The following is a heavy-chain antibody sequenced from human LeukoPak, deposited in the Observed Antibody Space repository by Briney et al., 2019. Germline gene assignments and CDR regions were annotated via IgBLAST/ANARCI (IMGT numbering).Heavy chain of an antibody. CDR2: IIPIFATV. CDR1: GDTFINYA. CDR3: ARADCSGAACSNWFDP. Sequence: ASVKVSCKASGDTFINYAISWVRQAPGQGLEWMARIIPIFATVNYAQKFQGRVTITADKSTTTAYMELSSLRSEDTAVYYCARADCSGAACSNWFDPWGQGTLVTVSS. V-gene: IGHV1-69*06. J-gene: IGHJ5*02. D-gene: IGHD2-15*01.